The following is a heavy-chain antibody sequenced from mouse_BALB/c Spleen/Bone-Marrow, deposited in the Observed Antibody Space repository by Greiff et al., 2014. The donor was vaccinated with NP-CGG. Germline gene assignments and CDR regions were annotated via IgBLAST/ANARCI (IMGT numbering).Heavy chain of an antibody. D-gene: IGHD1-1*01. V-gene: IGHV1-26*01. CDR1: GYTFTDYY. CDR2: INPNNGDT. Sequence: VQLQQSGPELVKPGASVKMSCKASGYTFTDYYMKWVKQSHGKSLVWIGDINPNNGDTFYNQKFKGKATLTVDKSSSTAYMQLNSLTSEDSAVYYCARDYGSSYVAYWGQGTLVTVSA. CDR3: ARDYGSSYVAY. J-gene: IGHJ3*01.